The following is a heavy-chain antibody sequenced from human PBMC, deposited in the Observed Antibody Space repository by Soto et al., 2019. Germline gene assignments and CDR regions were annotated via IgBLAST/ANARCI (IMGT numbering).Heavy chain of an antibody. CDR1: GFTFTSSA. Sequence: QMQLVQSGPEVKKPGTSVKVSCKASGFTFTSSAVQWVRQARGQRLEWIGWIVVGSGNTNYAQKFQERVTITRDMSTSTAYMELSSLRSEDKAVYYCAASGYYYYYYYYGMDVWGQGTTVTVSS. J-gene: IGHJ6*02. CDR3: AASGYYYYYYYYGMDV. V-gene: IGHV1-58*01. D-gene: IGHD3-22*01. CDR2: IVVGSGNT.